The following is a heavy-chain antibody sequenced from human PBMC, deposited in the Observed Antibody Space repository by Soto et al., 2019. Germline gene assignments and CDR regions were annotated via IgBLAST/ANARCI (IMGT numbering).Heavy chain of an antibody. V-gene: IGHV1-46*01. Sequence: ASVKVSCKASGYTFTSYYMHWVRQAPGQGLEWMGIINPSGGSTSYAQKFQGRVTMTRDTSTSTVYKELSSLRSEDTAVYYCARDRDYDILTGYPQYYFDYWGQGTLVTVSS. D-gene: IGHD3-9*01. CDR3: ARDRDYDILTGYPQYYFDY. J-gene: IGHJ4*02. CDR1: GYTFTSYY. CDR2: INPSGGST.